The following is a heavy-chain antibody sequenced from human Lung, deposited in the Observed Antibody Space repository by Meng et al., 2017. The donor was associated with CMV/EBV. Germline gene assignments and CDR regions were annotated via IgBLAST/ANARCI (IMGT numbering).Heavy chain of an antibody. J-gene: IGHJ6*02. CDR1: GLTFSDYY. D-gene: IGHD3-3*01. CDR2: ISSSGSTI. Sequence: GESLKIPRGASGLTFSDYYMSWIRQAPGKGLEWVSYISSSGSTIDYADSVKGRFTISRDNAQNSLYLQMNSLRAEDTAVYYCARDPGPSFWSGYYPGGMDVWGQGTTVTVSS. CDR3: ARDPGPSFWSGYYPGGMDV. V-gene: IGHV3-11*01.